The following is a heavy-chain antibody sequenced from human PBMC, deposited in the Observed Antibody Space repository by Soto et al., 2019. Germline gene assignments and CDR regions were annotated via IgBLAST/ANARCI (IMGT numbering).Heavy chain of an antibody. CDR1: GYTFTSYG. CDR3: ARDLSLYDYGDLAFDI. CDR2: ISAYNGNT. J-gene: IGHJ3*02. Sequence: QVQLVQSGAEVKKPGASVKVSCKASGYTFTSYGISWVRQAPGQGLEWMGWISAYNGNTNYAQKLQGRVTMTTDTXTXXAYMELRSLRSDDTAVYYCARDLSLYDYGDLAFDIWGQGTMVTVSS. D-gene: IGHD4-17*01. V-gene: IGHV1-18*01.